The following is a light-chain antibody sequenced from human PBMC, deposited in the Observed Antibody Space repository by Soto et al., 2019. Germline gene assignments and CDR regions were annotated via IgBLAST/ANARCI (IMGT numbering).Light chain of an antibody. V-gene: IGKV3-11*01. CDR3: QQRSNSPPWGALT. Sequence: EIVLTQSPATLSLSPGERATLSCRASQSVSSYLAWYQQKPGQAPRLLIYDASNRATGIPARFSGSGSGTDFTLTISSLEPEDFAVYYCQQRSNSPPWGALTFGGGTKVEIK. CDR1: QSVSSY. J-gene: IGKJ4*01. CDR2: DAS.